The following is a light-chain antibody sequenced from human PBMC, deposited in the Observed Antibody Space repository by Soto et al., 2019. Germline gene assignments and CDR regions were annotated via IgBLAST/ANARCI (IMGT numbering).Light chain of an antibody. CDR3: SSYTSSSTPDV. V-gene: IGLV2-14*03. Sequence: QSVLTQPASVSGSPGQSITISCTGSSSDVGGYDYVSWYQHHPGKAPKLMIHDVSNRPSGVSNRFSGSKSGNTASLTISGLQAEDEADYYCSSYTSSSTPDVFGTGTELTVL. CDR1: SSDVGGYDY. CDR2: DVS. J-gene: IGLJ1*01.